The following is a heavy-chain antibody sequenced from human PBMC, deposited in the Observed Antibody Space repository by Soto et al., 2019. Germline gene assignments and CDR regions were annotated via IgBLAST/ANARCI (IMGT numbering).Heavy chain of an antibody. CDR1: GFTFSSYG. J-gene: IGHJ3*02. V-gene: IGHV3-33*01. Sequence: PGGSLRLSCAASGFTFSSYGMHWVRQAPGKGLEWVAVIWYDGSNKYYADSVKGRFTISRDNSKNTLYLQMNSLRAEDTAVYYCARQIIAAAGPNDAFDIWGQGTMVTVSS. CDR3: ARQIIAAAGPNDAFDI. D-gene: IGHD6-13*01. CDR2: IWYDGSNK.